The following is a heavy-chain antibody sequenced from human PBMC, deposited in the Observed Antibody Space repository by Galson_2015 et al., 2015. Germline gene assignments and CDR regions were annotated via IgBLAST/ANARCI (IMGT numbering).Heavy chain of an antibody. J-gene: IGHJ4*02. Sequence: SLRLSCAASGFTFSSYWMSWVRQAPGKGLEWVANIKQDGSEKYYVDSVKGRFTISRDNAKNSLYLQMNSLRAEDTAVYYCAGFKWELLRWCYFDYWGQGTLVTVSS. CDR2: IKQDGSEK. CDR1: GFTFSSYW. D-gene: IGHD1-26*01. V-gene: IGHV3-7*01. CDR3: AGFKWELLRWCYFDY.